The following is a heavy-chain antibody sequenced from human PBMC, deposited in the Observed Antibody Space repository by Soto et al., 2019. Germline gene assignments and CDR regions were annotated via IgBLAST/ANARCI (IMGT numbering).Heavy chain of an antibody. J-gene: IGHJ4*02. V-gene: IGHV3-30-3*01. CDR3: TIMRVRTGTTFDY. D-gene: IGHD1-7*01. CDR1: GFTFSSYA. Sequence: QVQLVESGGGVVQPGRSLRLSCAASGFTFSSYAMHWVRQAPGKGLEWVAVISYDGSNKYYADSVKGRFTISRDNSKNTLYLQMNSLRAEDTAVYYCTIMRVRTGTTFDYWAQGTLVTVSS. CDR2: ISYDGSNK.